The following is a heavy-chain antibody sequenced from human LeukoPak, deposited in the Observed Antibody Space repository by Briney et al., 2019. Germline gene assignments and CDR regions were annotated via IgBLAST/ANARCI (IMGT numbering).Heavy chain of an antibody. Sequence: GGSLRLSCAASGFTFSNYALHWVRQAPGKGLEYVSAIRSNGDATFYANSVKGRFTISRDNSKNTLYLQMGSLRAEDMAVYYCVRVGNYREFDYWGQGTLVTVSS. CDR1: GFTFSNYA. CDR3: VRVGNYREFDY. J-gene: IGHJ4*02. CDR2: IRSNGDAT. D-gene: IGHD1-7*01. V-gene: IGHV3-64*01.